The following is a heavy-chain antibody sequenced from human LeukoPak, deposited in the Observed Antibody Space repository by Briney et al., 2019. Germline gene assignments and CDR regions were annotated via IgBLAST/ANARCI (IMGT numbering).Heavy chain of an antibody. CDR3: ARDYYDISGYYQTFFDY. Sequence: GGSLRLSCAASGFTFSSYEMNWVRQAPGKGLEWVSYISSSGSTIYYADSVKGRFTISRDNAKNSLYLQMNSLRAEDTAVYYCARDYYDISGYYQTFFDYWGQGTLVTVSS. V-gene: IGHV3-48*03. CDR1: GFTFSSYE. D-gene: IGHD3-22*01. CDR2: ISSSGSTI. J-gene: IGHJ4*02.